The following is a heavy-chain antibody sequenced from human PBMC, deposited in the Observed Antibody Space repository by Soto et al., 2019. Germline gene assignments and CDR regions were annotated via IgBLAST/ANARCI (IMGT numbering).Heavy chain of an antibody. CDR3: ARNEGYSSSMPGSLGDYYYYYMDV. V-gene: IGHV4-39*01. CDR1: GGSISSSSYY. J-gene: IGHJ6*03. CDR2: IYYSGST. Sequence: SETLSLTCTVSGGSISSSSYYWGWIRQPPGKGLEWIGSIYYSGSTYYNPSLKSRVTISVDTSKNQFSLKLSSVTAADTAVYYCARNEGYSSSMPGSLGDYYYYYMDVWGKGTTVTVSS. D-gene: IGHD6-13*01.